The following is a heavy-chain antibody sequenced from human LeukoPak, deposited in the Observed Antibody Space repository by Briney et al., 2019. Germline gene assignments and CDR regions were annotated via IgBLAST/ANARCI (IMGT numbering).Heavy chain of an antibody. J-gene: IGHJ6*03. D-gene: IGHD3-3*01. V-gene: IGHV3-48*02. CDR1: EFTFSSYI. Sequence: PGGSLRLSCAASEFTFSSYIMNWVRQPPGKGLEGVSYISRSSRTIYYANSVKAGFTICRDNAKNSLYLQMNSLRDEDTAVYYCARLENYDFWSGYLPHYYMDVWGKGTTVTVSS. CDR2: ISRSSRTI. CDR3: ARLENYDFWSGYLPHYYMDV.